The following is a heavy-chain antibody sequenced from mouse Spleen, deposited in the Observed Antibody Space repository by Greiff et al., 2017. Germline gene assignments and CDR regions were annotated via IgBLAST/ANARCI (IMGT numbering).Heavy chain of an antibody. Sequence: VQLKQSGPGLVKPSQSLSLTCSVTGYSITSGYYWNWIRQFPGNKLEWMGYISYDGSNNYNPSLKNRISITRDTSKNQFFLKLNSVTTEDTATYYCARDYDYDRGFDYWGQGTTLTVSS. CDR3: ARDYDYDRGFDY. V-gene: IGHV3-6*01. CDR2: ISYDGSN. CDR1: GYSITSGYY. J-gene: IGHJ2*01. D-gene: IGHD2-4*01.